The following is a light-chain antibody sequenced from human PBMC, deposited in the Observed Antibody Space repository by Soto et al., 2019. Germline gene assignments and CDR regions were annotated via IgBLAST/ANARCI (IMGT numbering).Light chain of an antibody. CDR2: LGS. CDR3: MQALQTPWT. V-gene: IGKV2-28*01. J-gene: IGKJ1*01. Sequence: EIVMTQSPLSLPVTPGEPASISCRSSQSLLHSNGYNYLDWYLQKPGQSPQLLIYLGSNRSSGVPDRFSGSGSGTDFTLKISRVEAEDVGVYYCMQALQTPWTLGQGTKVDIK. CDR1: QSLLHSNGYNY.